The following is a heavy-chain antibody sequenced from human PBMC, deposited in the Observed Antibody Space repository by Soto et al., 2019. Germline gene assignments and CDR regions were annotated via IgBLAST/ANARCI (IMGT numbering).Heavy chain of an antibody. J-gene: IGHJ6*03. CDR2: ISSSSSTI. Sequence: GGSLRLSCAASGFTFSSYSMNWVRQAPGKGLEWVSYISSSSSTIYYADSVKGRFTISRDNAKNSLYLQMNSLRAEDTAVYYCARDGDFWSGYYAYYYMDVWGKGTTVTVSS. V-gene: IGHV3-48*01. D-gene: IGHD3-3*01. CDR1: GFTFSSYS. CDR3: ARDGDFWSGYYAYYYMDV.